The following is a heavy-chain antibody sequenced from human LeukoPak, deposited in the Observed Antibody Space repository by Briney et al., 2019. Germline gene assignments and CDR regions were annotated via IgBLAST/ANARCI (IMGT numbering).Heavy chain of an antibody. Sequence: GGSLRLSCAASGFAFSSNAMSWVRQAPGKGLEWVSGISGSGGSPYYADSVKGRFTISRDNSKNTLYLQMNSLRAEDTAVYYCAKSYYYHSGSFDYWGQGTLVTVPS. D-gene: IGHD3-10*01. J-gene: IGHJ4*02. CDR1: GFAFSSNA. CDR3: AKSYYYHSGSFDY. V-gene: IGHV3-23*01. CDR2: ISGSGGSP.